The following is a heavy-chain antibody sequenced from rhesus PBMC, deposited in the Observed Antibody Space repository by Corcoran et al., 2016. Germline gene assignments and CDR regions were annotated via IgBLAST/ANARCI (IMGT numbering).Heavy chain of an antibody. V-gene: IGHV4-160*01. D-gene: IGHD3-3*01. Sequence: QVQLQQWGEGLVKPSETLSLTCAVYGGSISSNYWSWIRQPPGKGLEWIGRIRSGGSTNYNPSLKSRVTSSIDTSKNRFSLKLSSVTAADTAVYYCARDQVDFWTGYYHDYWGQGVLVTVSS. CDR1: GGSISSNY. J-gene: IGHJ4*01. CDR3: ARDQVDFWTGYYHDY. CDR2: IRSGGST.